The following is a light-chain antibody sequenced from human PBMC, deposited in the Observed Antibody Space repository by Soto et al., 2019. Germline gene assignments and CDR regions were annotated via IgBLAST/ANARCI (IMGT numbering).Light chain of an antibody. V-gene: IGKV3-15*01. CDR1: QSVSSN. CDR3: QQYNNWPQYT. Sequence: EIVMTQSPATLSVSPGERATLSCRASQSVSSNLAWYQQKPGQAPRLLIYGASTRATGIPARFSGSGSGTEFTLTISSLQSEDFAVYYRQQYNNWPQYTFGQGTKLEIK. CDR2: GAS. J-gene: IGKJ2*01.